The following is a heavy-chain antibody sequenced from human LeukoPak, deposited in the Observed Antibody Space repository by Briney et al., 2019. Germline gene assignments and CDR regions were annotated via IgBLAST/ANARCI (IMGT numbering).Heavy chain of an antibody. CDR3: ARANGDYGYYFDY. J-gene: IGHJ4*02. V-gene: IGHV4-59*08. CDR1: GGSISSYY. D-gene: IGHD4-17*01. Sequence: SETLSPTCTVSGGSISSYYWSWIRQPPGKGLEWIGYIYYSGSTNYNPSLKSRVTISVDTSKNQFSLKLSSVTAADTAVYYCARANGDYGYYFDYWGQGTLVTVSS. CDR2: IYYSGST.